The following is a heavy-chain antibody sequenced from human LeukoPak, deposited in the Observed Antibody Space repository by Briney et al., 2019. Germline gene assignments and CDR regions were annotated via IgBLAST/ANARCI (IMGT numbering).Heavy chain of an antibody. V-gene: IGHV1-2*02. CDR1: GYTFTGYY. Sequence: VASVKVSCKASGYTFTGYYMHWVRQAPGQGLEWMGWINPNSGGTNYAQKFQGRVTMTRDTSISTAYMELSRLRSDDTAVYYCARSRITMIVEVITTDFDYWGQGTLVTVSS. CDR3: ARSRITMIVEVITTDFDY. CDR2: INPNSGGT. D-gene: IGHD3-22*01. J-gene: IGHJ4*02.